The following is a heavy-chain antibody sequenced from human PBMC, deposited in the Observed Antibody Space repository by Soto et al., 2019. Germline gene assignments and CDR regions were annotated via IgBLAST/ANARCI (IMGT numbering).Heavy chain of an antibody. CDR3: AFDSSGYYAEGYFQH. CDR1: GFTFSSYS. CDR2: ISSSSSYI. V-gene: IGHV3-21*01. J-gene: IGHJ1*01. D-gene: IGHD3-22*01. Sequence: GRSLRLSCAASGFTFSSYSMNWVRQAPGKGLEWVSSISSSSSYIYYADSVKGRFTISRDNAKNSLYLQMNSLRAEDTAVYYCAFDSSGYYAEGYFQHWGQGTLVTVSS.